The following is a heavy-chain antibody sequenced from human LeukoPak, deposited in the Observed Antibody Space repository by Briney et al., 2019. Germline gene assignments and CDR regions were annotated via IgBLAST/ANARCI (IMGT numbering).Heavy chain of an antibody. CDR3: ARGGGAFDI. D-gene: IGHD5-12*01. CDR1: GFTFSSYS. J-gene: IGHJ3*02. CDR2: ISSSSSTI. Sequence: PGGSLRLSCAASGFTFSSYSMNWIRQAPGKGLEWVSYISSSSSTIYYADSVKGRFTISRDNAKNSLYLQMNSLRAEDTAVYFCARGGGAFDIWGQGTMVTVSS. V-gene: IGHV3-48*01.